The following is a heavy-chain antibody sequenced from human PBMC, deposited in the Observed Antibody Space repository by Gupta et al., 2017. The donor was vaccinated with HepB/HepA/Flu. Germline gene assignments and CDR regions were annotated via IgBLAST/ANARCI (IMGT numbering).Heavy chain of an antibody. J-gene: IGHJ3*02. CDR2: IKQEGSEK. D-gene: IGHD2/OR15-2a*01. Sequence: EVQLVESGGGLVQPGGSRRLSGAASGFTFSSHWMNWVRQAPGKGLEWVANIKQEGSEKKYVDSVKGRFTISRDNAKDSLYLQMDSLRAEDTAVYYCARGSGSTTRALDIWGQGTMVTVSS. CDR3: ARGSGSTTRALDI. V-gene: IGHV3-7*01. CDR1: GFTFSSHW.